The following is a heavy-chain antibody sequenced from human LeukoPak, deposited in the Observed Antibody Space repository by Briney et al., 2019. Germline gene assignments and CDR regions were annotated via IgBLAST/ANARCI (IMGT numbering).Heavy chain of an antibody. CDR3: ARDSSSGWYPLFDY. D-gene: IGHD6-19*01. CDR2: IYYSGST. CDR1: GGSISSSSYY. Sequence: SETLSLTCTVSGGSISSSSYYWGWIRQPPGKGLEWIGSIYYSGSTYYNPSLKSRVTISVDTSKNQFSLKLSSVTAADTAVYYCARDSSSGWYPLFDYWGQGTLVTVSS. V-gene: IGHV4-39*07. J-gene: IGHJ4*02.